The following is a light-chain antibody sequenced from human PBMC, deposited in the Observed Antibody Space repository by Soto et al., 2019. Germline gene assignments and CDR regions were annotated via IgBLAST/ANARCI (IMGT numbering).Light chain of an antibody. CDR3: SSYTSSANDV. CDR2: DVS. Sequence: QSALTQPASVSGSPGQSITISCTGTSSDVGGYNYVSWYQQHPGNAPKLMIYDVSNRPSGVSNRFSGAKSGNTASLTISGLQAEDAADFYCSSYTSSANDVFGSGTKLTVL. V-gene: IGLV2-14*01. J-gene: IGLJ1*01. CDR1: SSDVGGYNY.